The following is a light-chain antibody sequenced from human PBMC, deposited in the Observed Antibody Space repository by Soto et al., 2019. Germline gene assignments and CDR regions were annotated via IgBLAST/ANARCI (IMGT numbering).Light chain of an antibody. J-gene: IGKJ5*01. CDR1: QSVSSSY. V-gene: IGKV3-20*01. CDR2: GAS. Sequence: EIEMTQSPATLSVSPGERATLSCRASQSVSSSYLAWYQQKPGQAPRLLIYGASSRATGIPDRFSGSGSGTDFTLTISRLAPEDFAVYYCQQYGSSRTFGQGTRLEIK. CDR3: QQYGSSRT.